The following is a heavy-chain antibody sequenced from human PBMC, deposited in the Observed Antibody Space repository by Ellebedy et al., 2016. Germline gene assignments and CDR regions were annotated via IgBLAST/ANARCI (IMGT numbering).Heavy chain of an antibody. V-gene: IGHV3-20*04. CDR3: ARELELRVGATPFDY. CDR1: GFTFDDYG. D-gene: IGHD1-26*01. CDR2: INWNGGST. J-gene: IGHJ4*02. Sequence: GESLKISCAASGFTFDDYGMSWVRQAPGKGLEWVSGINWNGGSTGYADSVKGRFTISRDNAKNSLYLQMNSLRAEDTALYYCARELELRVGATPFDYWGQGTLVSVSS.